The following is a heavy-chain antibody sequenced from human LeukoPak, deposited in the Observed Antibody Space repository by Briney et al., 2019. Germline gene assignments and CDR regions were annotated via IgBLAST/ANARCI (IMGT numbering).Heavy chain of an antibody. CDR3: AKCVSAYWSEN. D-gene: IGHD3-3*01. V-gene: IGHV1-18*01. CDR2: ISAYNGNT. CDR1: GYTFASYG. Sequence: ASVKVSCKASGYTFASYGISWVRQAPGQGLEWMGWISAYNGNTDYAQKFQGRLTMTTDTSTSTAYMELKSLRSNDTAVYYCAKCVSAYWSENWRQGTLVTVS. J-gene: IGHJ4*02.